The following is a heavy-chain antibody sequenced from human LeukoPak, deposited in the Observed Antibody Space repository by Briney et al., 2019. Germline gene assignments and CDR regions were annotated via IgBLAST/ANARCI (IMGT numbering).Heavy chain of an antibody. V-gene: IGHV4-61*02. CDR2: IYTSGST. CDR1: GGSISSGSYY. Sequence: PSQTLSLTCTVSGGSISSGSYYWSWIRQPAGKGLEWIGRIYTSGSTNYNPSLKSRVTISVDTSKNQFPLKLSSVTAADTAVYYCARFGGYSYGSGFDYWGQGTLVTVSS. D-gene: IGHD5-18*01. CDR3: ARFGGYSYGSGFDY. J-gene: IGHJ4*02.